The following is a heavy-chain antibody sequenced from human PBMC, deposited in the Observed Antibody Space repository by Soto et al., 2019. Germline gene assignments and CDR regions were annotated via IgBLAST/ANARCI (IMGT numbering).Heavy chain of an antibody. CDR3: AKDIYAGPPDTIFGVVGAIDY. V-gene: IGHV3-9*01. Sequence: PGGSLRLSCAASGFTFDDYAMHWVRQAPGKGLEWVSGISWNSGSIGYADSVKGRFTISRDNAKNSLYLQMNSLRAEDTALYYCAKDIYAGPPDTIFGVVGAIDYWGQGTLVNVSS. CDR1: GFTFDDYA. J-gene: IGHJ4*02. D-gene: IGHD3-3*01. CDR2: ISWNSGSI.